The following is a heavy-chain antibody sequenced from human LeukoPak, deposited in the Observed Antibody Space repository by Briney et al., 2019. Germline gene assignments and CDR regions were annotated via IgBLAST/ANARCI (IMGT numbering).Heavy chain of an antibody. J-gene: IGHJ3*02. V-gene: IGHV4-38-2*02. Sequence: SETLSLTCTVSGYSFNSVYYWAWIRQPPGKGLEWVGSIYNSGSTSYNPSLKSRATLPLDTSKNQFSLRLTSVTAADTAVYYCARNISGLGLYSHHAYDPAGAFDIWGQGTMVTVSS. D-gene: IGHD1-20*01. CDR1: GYSFNSVYY. CDR3: ARNISGLGLYSHHAYDPAGAFDI. CDR2: IYNSGST.